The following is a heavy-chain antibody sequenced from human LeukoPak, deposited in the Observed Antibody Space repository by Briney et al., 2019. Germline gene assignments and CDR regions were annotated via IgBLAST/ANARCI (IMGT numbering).Heavy chain of an antibody. V-gene: IGHV3-7*01. Sequence: GGSLRLSCVASGFTFSDFWMNWVRQGPGRGLEGVADIKGGGSDKSYVDYVRDRLTILREHAKNYLSLKMNSMRDEDTAVYYCGTWNTGRYTTDYNYHYMDVWGKGTTVTVSS. CDR2: IKGGGSDK. D-gene: IGHD1-26*01. CDR3: GTWNTGRYTTDYNYHYMDV. CDR1: GFTFSDFW. J-gene: IGHJ6*03.